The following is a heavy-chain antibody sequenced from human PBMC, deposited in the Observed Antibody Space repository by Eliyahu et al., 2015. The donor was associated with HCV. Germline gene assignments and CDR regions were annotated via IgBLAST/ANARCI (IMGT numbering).Heavy chain of an antibody. CDR3: ARAISRVRGTVIMGDFDY. Sequence: QVQLVQSGAEVKKPGSSVKVSCKASGGTFNTHSINWVRLTPGRGLEWMGGTIPIFGTRLTITADESASTGHMELSSLRSEDTAVYYCARAISRVRGTVIMGDFDYWGQGTLVTVSS. V-gene: IGHV1-69*01. CDR2: TIPIFGT. CDR1: GGTFNTHS. D-gene: IGHD3-10*01. J-gene: IGHJ4*02.